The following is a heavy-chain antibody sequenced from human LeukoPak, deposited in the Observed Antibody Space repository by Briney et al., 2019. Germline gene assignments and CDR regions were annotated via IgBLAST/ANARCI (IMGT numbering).Heavy chain of an antibody. D-gene: IGHD4-11*01. Sequence: GRSLRLSCAASGFTFSSYWMHWVRQAPGKGLVWVSRINSDGSSTSYADSVKGRFTISRDNAKNTLYLQMNSLRAEDTAVYYCATPAYYSNYALFDYWGQGTLVTVSS. CDR2: INSDGSST. J-gene: IGHJ4*02. CDR1: GFTFSSYW. CDR3: ATPAYYSNYALFDY. V-gene: IGHV3-74*01.